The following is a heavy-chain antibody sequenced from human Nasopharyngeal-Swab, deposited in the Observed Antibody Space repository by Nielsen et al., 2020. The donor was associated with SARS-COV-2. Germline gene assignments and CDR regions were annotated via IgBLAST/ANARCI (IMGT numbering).Heavy chain of an antibody. J-gene: IGHJ4*02. D-gene: IGHD3-10*01. Sequence: GESLKISCAASGFTFRTYSLTWVRQAPGKGLEWVSYITVDGSHTNYADSVKGRFTISRDNAKNSLYLQMNSLRAEDTALYYCAKAFADYYGSGSSDYWGQGTLVTVSS. CDR2: ITVDGSHT. CDR3: AKAFADYYGSGSSDY. V-gene: IGHV3-21*04. CDR1: GFTFRTYS.